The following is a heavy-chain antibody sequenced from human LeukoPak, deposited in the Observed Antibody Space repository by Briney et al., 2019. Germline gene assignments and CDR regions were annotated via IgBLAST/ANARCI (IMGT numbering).Heavy chain of an antibody. J-gene: IGHJ6*03. V-gene: IGHV3-7*01. CDR2: IKQDGSEK. CDR3: ARDYSSSGWYGDYYYYMDV. Sequence: GGSLRLSCAASGFTFSSYWMSWVRQAPGKGLEWVANIKQDGSEKYYVDSVKGRFTISRDNAKNSLYLQMNSLRAEDTAVYYCARDYSSSGWYGDYYYYMDVWGKGTTVTVSS. CDR1: GFTFSSYW. D-gene: IGHD6-19*01.